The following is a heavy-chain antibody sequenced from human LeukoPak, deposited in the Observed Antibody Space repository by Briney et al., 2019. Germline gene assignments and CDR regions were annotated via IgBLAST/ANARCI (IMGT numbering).Heavy chain of an antibody. Sequence: GGSLRLSCAASGFTFSSYSMNWVRQAPGKGLEWVSAISGSGGSTYYADSVKGRFTISRDNSKNTLYLQMNSLRAEDTAVYYCAKDTLGCLDYWGQGTLVTVSS. CDR1: GFTFSSYS. CDR2: ISGSGGST. D-gene: IGHD7-27*01. J-gene: IGHJ4*02. V-gene: IGHV3-23*01. CDR3: AKDTLGCLDY.